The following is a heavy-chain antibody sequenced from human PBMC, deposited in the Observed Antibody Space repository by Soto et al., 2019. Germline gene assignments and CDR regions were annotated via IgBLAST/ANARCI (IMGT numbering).Heavy chain of an antibody. D-gene: IGHD6-13*01. J-gene: IGHJ4*02. V-gene: IGHV3-33*01. CDR2: IWYDGSNK. Sequence: QVQLVESGGGVVQPGRSLRLSCAASGFTFSSYGMHWVRQAPGKGLEWVAVIWYDGSNKYYADSVKGRFTISRDNSKNTLYLQMNSLRAEDTAVYYCARDSGAHSSSWLDYWGQGTLVTVSS. CDR3: ARDSGAHSSSWLDY. CDR1: GFTFSSYG.